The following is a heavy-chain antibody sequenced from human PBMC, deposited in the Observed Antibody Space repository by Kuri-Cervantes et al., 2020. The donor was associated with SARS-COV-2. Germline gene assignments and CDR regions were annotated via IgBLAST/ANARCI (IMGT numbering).Heavy chain of an antibody. CDR2: IKSKTDGGTT. V-gene: IGHV3-15*07. CDR3: VRDGDHWNFDY. J-gene: IGHJ4*02. Sequence: GGSLRLSCAASGFTFSKAWMNWVRQAPGKGLEWVGRIKSKTDGGTTDYAAPVKGRFTISRDDSKNTLYLQMNSLRAEDTAVYYCVRDGDHWNFDYWGQGTLVTVSS. CDR1: GFTFSKAW. D-gene: IGHD5-24*01.